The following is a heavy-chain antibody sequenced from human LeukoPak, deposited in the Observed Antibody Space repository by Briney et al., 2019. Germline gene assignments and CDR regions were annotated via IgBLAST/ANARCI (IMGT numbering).Heavy chain of an antibody. CDR2: ISYDGSNK. CDR1: GFTFSSYG. CDR3: AKSGRRVGPAAANDY. Sequence: GGSLRLSCAASGFTFSSYGMHWVRQAPGKGLEWVAVISYDGSNKYYADSVKGRFTISRDNSKNTLYLQMNSLRAEDTAVYYCAKSGRRVGPAAANDYWGQGTLVTVSS. D-gene: IGHD2-2*01. J-gene: IGHJ4*02. V-gene: IGHV3-30*18.